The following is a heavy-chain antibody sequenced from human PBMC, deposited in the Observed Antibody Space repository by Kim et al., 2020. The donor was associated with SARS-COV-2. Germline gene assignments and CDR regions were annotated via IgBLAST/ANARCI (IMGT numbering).Heavy chain of an antibody. Sequence: GGSLRLSCAASGFTFSSYSMNWVRQAPGKGLEWVSSISSSSSYIYYADSVKGRFTISRDNAKNSLYLQMNSLRAEDTAVYYCARDPSPRHSDIAVAVTWFDPWGQGTLVTVSS. CDR2: ISSSSSYI. CDR3: ARDPSPRHSDIAVAVTWFDP. V-gene: IGHV3-21*01. D-gene: IGHD6-19*01. J-gene: IGHJ5*02. CDR1: GFTFSSYS.